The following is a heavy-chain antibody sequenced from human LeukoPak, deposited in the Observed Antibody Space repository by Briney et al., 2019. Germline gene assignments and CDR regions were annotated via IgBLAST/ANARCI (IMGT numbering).Heavy chain of an antibody. J-gene: IGHJ5*02. CDR2: IIPIFGTA. V-gene: IGHV1-69*13. CDR3: ARSPARESSFDP. D-gene: IGHD1-26*01. Sequence: GASVKVSCKASGGTFISYAISWVRQAPGQGLEWMGGIIPIFGTANYAQKFQGRVTITADESTSTAYMELSSLRSEDTAVYYCARSPARESSFDPWGQGTLVTVSS. CDR1: GGTFISYA.